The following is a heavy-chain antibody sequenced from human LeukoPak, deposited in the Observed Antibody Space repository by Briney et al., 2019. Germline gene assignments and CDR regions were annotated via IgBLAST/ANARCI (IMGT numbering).Heavy chain of an antibody. V-gene: IGHV1-69*13. Sequence: SVKVSCKAPGGSVSSYVISWFRQAPGQGLEWMGGILPIFGTAIYAQSFQGRLTITAYESTDTAYMELSSLRFEDTAVYYCARAEDQGRYFDWLPGYAPWGQGTLVTVSS. CDR1: GGSVSSYV. CDR3: ARAEDQGRYFDWLPGYAP. D-gene: IGHD3-9*01. J-gene: IGHJ5*02. CDR2: ILPIFGTA.